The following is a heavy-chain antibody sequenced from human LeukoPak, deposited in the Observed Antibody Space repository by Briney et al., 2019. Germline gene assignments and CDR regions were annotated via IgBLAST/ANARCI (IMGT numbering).Heavy chain of an antibody. V-gene: IGHV3-7*01. J-gene: IGHJ4*02. D-gene: IGHD3-10*01. CDR3: ARAGKALLLWFGEPVDY. Sequence: GGSLRLSCAASGFTFNRHWMSWVRQAPGKGLDWVASVNQDGSAKNYVDSVKGRFIISRDNSKNTLYLQMNSLRAEDTAVYYCARAGKALLLWFGEPVDYWGQGTLVTVSS. CDR2: VNQDGSAK. CDR1: GFTFNRHW.